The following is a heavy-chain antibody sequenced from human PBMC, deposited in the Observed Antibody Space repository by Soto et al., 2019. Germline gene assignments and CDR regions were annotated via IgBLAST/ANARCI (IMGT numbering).Heavy chain of an antibody. CDR2: IKQDGSEK. J-gene: IGHJ6*02. Sequence: GGSLRLSCAASGFTVSSCAITWVRQAPGKGLEWVANIKQDGSEKNYVDSVKGRFTISRDNAKNSLYLEMNNLRVEDTAIYYCARWYAAEVWGQWTTVTFSS. CDR3: ARWYAAEV. V-gene: IGHV3-7*03. CDR1: GFTVSSCA. D-gene: IGHD6-13*01.